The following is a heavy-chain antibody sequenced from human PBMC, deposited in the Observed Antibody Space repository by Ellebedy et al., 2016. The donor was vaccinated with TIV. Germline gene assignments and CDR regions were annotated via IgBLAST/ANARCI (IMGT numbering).Heavy chain of an antibody. CDR1: GFTFSSYA. V-gene: IGHV3-30*04. CDR2: ISYDGSNK. CDR3: ARDLTYYYDSSGYFDY. J-gene: IGHJ4*02. Sequence: GESLKISXAASGFTFSSYAMSWVRQAPGKGLEWVAVISYDGSNKYYADSVKGRFTISRDNSKNTLYLQMNSLRAEDTAVYYCARDLTYYYDSSGYFDYWGQGTLVTVSS. D-gene: IGHD3-22*01.